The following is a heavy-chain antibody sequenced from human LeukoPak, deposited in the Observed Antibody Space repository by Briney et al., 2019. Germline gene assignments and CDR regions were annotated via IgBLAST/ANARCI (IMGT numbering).Heavy chain of an antibody. V-gene: IGHV3-23*01. J-gene: IGHJ4*02. Sequence: PGGSLRLSCAASGLSFSTYAMSWVRQAPGKGLEWVAGISGSGADTHYAGSVNGRFRISRDNSANTLYLQMNSLREEDTALYYCASGTYRLGDYWGQGTQVAVSP. CDR3: ASGTYRLGDY. D-gene: IGHD3-10*01. CDR1: GLSFSTYA. CDR2: ISGSGADT.